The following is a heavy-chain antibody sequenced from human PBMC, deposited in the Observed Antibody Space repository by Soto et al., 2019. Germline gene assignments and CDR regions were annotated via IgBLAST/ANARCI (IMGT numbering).Heavy chain of an antibody. J-gene: IGHJ3*02. CDR1: GGTFSSYA. Sequence: QVQLVQSGAEVKKPGSSVKVSCKASGGTFSSYAISWVRQAPGQGLEWMGGIIPIFGTANYAQKFQGRVTITADESTSTACMDLSSLRSEDTAVYYCARSKYYYDSSGYSTHAFDIWGQGTMVTVSS. V-gene: IGHV1-69*01. CDR3: ARSKYYYDSSGYSTHAFDI. CDR2: IIPIFGTA. D-gene: IGHD3-22*01.